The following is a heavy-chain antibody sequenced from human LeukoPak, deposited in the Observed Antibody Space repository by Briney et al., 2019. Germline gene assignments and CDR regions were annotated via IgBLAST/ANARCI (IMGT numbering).Heavy chain of an antibody. Sequence: TGGSLRLSCAASGFTFSSYGMHWVRQAPGKGLEWVAVIWYDGSNKYYADSVKGRFTISRDNSKNTLYLQMNSLRAEDTAVYYCARGFGGGYYSAFDFWGQGTLVTASS. CDR1: GFTFSSYG. CDR2: IWYDGSNK. V-gene: IGHV3-33*01. CDR3: ARGFGGGYYSAFDF. D-gene: IGHD1-26*01. J-gene: IGHJ3*01.